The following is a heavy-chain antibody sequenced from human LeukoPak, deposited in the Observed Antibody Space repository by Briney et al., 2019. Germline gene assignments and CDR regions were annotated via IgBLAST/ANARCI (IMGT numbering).Heavy chain of an antibody. Sequence: GRSLRLSCAASGFTFSSYGMHWVHQAPGKGLEWVAVISYDGSNKYYADSVKGRFTISRDNSKNTLYLQMNSLRAEDTAVYYCAKDFRGIAAAGTLDYWGQGTLVTVSS. V-gene: IGHV3-30*18. CDR2: ISYDGSNK. CDR3: AKDFRGIAAAGTLDY. CDR1: GFTFSSYG. J-gene: IGHJ4*02. D-gene: IGHD6-13*01.